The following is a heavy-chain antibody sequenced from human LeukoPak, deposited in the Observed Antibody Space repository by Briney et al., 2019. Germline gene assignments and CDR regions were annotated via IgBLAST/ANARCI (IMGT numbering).Heavy chain of an antibody. J-gene: IGHJ1*01. D-gene: IGHD3-22*01. V-gene: IGHV3-21*04. CDR2: ISSSSSYI. Sequence: GGSLRLSCAASGFTFSSYSMNWVRQAPGKGLEWVSSISSSSSYIYYADSVKGRFTISRDNSKNTLYLQMNSLRAEDTAVYYCAKRDFSDSRGYAPLFQHWGQGTLLTVSS. CDR1: GFTFSSYS. CDR3: AKRDFSDSRGYAPLFQH.